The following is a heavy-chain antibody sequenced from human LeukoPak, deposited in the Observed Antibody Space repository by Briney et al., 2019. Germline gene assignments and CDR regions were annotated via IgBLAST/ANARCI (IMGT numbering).Heavy chain of an antibody. CDR2: IYYNGST. V-gene: IGHV4-30-4*08. Sequence: PSETLSLTCTISGGSISSGDYYWSWIRQPPGKGLEWIGYIYYNGSTYYNPSLKSRVTISVDTSKNQFSLKLSSVTAADTAVYYCARDREVAVAGTDYWGQGTLVTVSS. J-gene: IGHJ4*02. CDR3: ARDREVAVAGTDY. CDR1: GGSISSGDYY. D-gene: IGHD6-19*01.